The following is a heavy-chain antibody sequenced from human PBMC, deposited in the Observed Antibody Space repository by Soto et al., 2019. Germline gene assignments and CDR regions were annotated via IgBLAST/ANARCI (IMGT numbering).Heavy chain of an antibody. Sequence: ASVKVSCKASGYTFTSYAMHWVRQAPGQRLEWMGWINAGNGNTKYSQKFQGRVTITRDTSASTAYMELSSLRSEDTAVYYCARALSTYYDSSGYRCWGKGNMVTVSS. V-gene: IGHV1-3*01. CDR2: INAGNGNT. J-gene: IGHJ4*02. CDR1: GYTFTSYA. CDR3: ARALSTYYDSSGYRC. D-gene: IGHD3-22*01.